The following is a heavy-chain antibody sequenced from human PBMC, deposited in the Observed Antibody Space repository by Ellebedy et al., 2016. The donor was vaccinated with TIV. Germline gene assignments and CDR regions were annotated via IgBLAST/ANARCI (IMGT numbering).Heavy chain of an antibody. CDR2: IIPILGIA. CDR1: GGTFSSYA. CDR3: ARARSSGWLHTPDY. Sequence: AASVKVSCKASGGTFSSYAISWVRQAPGQGLEWMGRIIPILGIANYAQKFQGRVTMTRDTSTSTVYMELSSLRSEDTAVYYCARARSSGWLHTPDYWGQGTLVIVSS. D-gene: IGHD6-19*01. J-gene: IGHJ4*02. V-gene: IGHV1-69*04.